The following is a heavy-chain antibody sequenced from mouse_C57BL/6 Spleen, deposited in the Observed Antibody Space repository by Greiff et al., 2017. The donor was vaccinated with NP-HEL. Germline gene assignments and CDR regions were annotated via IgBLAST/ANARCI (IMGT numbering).Heavy chain of an antibody. D-gene: IGHD2-1*01. Sequence: QVQLQQSGAELVKPGASVKISCKASGYAFSSYWMNWVKQRPGKGLEWIGQIYPGDGDTNYNGKLKGKATLTADKSYSTAYMQLSSLTSEDSSVYFCARQEGYGNYYFDYWSQGTTLTVSS. J-gene: IGHJ2*01. CDR2: IYPGDGDT. CDR3: ARQEGYGNYYFDY. V-gene: IGHV1-80*01. CDR1: GYAFSSYW.